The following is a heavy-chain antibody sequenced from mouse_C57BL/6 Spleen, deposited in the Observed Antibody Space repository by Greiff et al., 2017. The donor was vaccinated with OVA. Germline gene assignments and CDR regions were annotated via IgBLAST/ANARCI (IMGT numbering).Heavy chain of an antibody. V-gene: IGHV5-4*01. CDR1: GFTFSSYA. D-gene: IGHD1-1*01. CDR2: ISDGGSYT. CDR3: ARGYITTVGGYFDY. J-gene: IGHJ2*01. Sequence: EVQLVESGGGLVKPGGSLKLSCAASGFTFSSYAMSWVRQTPEKRLEWVATISDGGSYTYYPDNVKGRFTISRDNAKNNLYLQLSHLKSEDTAMYYCARGYITTVGGYFDYWGQGTTLTVSS.